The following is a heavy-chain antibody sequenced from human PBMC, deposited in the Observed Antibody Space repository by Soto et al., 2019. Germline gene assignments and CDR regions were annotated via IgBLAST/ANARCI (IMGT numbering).Heavy chain of an antibody. J-gene: IGHJ4*02. D-gene: IGHD6-19*01. CDR3: ASYSSGNFDY. Sequence: SETLSLTCTVSGGSISSYYWSWIRQPPGKGLEWIGYIYYSGSTNYNPSLKGRVTISVDTSKNQFSLKLSSVTAADTAVYYCASYSSGNFDYWGQGTLVTVSS. CDR2: IYYSGST. CDR1: GGSISSYY. V-gene: IGHV4-59*08.